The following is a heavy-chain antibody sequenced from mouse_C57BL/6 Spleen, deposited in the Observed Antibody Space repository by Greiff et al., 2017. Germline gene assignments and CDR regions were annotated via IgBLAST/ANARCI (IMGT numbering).Heavy chain of an antibody. CDR3: ANDGYSN. Sequence: QVQLQQSGAELVKPGASVKISCKASGYAFSSYWMHWVKQRPGKGLEWIGQIYPGDGDTNYNGKFKGKATLTADKSSSTAYMQLSSLTSEDSAVYFCANDGYSNWGQGTTLTVSS. CDR1: GYAFSSYW. D-gene: IGHD2-3*01. J-gene: IGHJ2*01. CDR2: IYPGDGDT. V-gene: IGHV1-80*01.